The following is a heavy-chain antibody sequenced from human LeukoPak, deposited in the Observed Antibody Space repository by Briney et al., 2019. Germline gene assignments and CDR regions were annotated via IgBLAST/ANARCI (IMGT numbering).Heavy chain of an antibody. D-gene: IGHD3-22*01. CDR3: ARVTGYMIEDYFDY. V-gene: IGHV4-59*01. CDR1: GGSLSSYY. CDR2: IYYSGST. J-gene: IGHJ4*02. Sequence: SETLSLTCTVSGGSLSSYYWSWIRQPPGKGLEWIGYIYYSGSTDYNPSLKSRVTISVETSKNQFSLKLSSVTAADTAVYYCARVTGYMIEDYFDYWGQGTLVTVSS.